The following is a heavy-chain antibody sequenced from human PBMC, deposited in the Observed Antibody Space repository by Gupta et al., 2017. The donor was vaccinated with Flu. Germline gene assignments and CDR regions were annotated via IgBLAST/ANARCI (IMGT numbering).Heavy chain of an antibody. CDR3: AREDIDAYYFDS. CDR2: VYVSGDT. D-gene: IGHD5-12*01. V-gene: IGHV4-61*02. CDR1: GVSLGRANYF. J-gene: IGHJ4*02. Sequence: QVQLQESGPGLVKPSQTLSLTCTVSGVSLGRANYFWAWIRQSAGKGLAWIGRVYVSGDTNYYPSLKSRATISIDTSKNQFSLKLTSVTAADTAVYFCAREDIDAYYFDSWGQGTLVTVSS.